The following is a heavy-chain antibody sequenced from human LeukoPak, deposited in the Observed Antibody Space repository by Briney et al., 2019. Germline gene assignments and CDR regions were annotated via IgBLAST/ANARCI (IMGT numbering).Heavy chain of an antibody. V-gene: IGHV5-51*01. CDR2: IYPGDSDT. D-gene: IGHD3-10*01. CDR3: ARRRFGESFPTLFDY. CDR1: GNSFTSYW. J-gene: IGHJ4*02. Sequence: GESLKISCKGSGNSFTSYWIGWVRQMPGKGLEWMGIIYPGDSDTRYSPSFQGQVTISADKSISTAYLQWSSLKASDTAMYYCARRRFGESFPTLFDYWGQGTLVTVSS.